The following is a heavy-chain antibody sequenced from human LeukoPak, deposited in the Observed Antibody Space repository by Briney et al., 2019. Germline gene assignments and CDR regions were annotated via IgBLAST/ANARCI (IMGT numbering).Heavy chain of an antibody. CDR2: ISAQNRRT. J-gene: IGHJ4*02. CDR1: RYTLSRYG. V-gene: IGHV1-18*01. D-gene: IGHD1-1*01. CDR3: ARVGTSWGFDY. Sequence: ASVKVSCKASRYTLSRYGIAWVRQAPGQGLEWMGWISAQNRRTNYAQKFQGRLTMTTDTSTSTAHIELRGLRSDDTAVYYCARVGTSWGFDYWGQGTLVTVSS.